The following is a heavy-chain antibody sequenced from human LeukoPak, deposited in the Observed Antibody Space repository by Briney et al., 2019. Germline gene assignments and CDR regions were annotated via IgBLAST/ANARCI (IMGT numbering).Heavy chain of an antibody. V-gene: IGHV3-21*01. CDR2: ISSSSSYI. D-gene: IGHD6-19*01. Sequence: GGSLRLSCAASGFTFSSYSMNWVRQAPGKGLEWVSSISSSSSYIYYADSVKGRFTISRDNAKNSLYLQMNSLRAEDTAVYYCARDCRDSSGWSTNYFDYWGQGTLVTVSS. J-gene: IGHJ4*02. CDR3: ARDCRDSSGWSTNYFDY. CDR1: GFTFSSYS.